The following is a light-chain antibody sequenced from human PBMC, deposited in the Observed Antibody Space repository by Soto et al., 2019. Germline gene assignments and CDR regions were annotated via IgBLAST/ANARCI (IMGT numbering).Light chain of an antibody. Sequence: QAVVTQPPSVSGTPGHKVSISCSGSTSNLGGNTVNWYQQLPGTAPKLLIYTNNQRPSGVPDRFSGSKSGTSASLAISGLRSEDEADFYCAAWDDSLKAVVFGGGTQLTVL. CDR2: TNN. V-gene: IGLV1-44*01. CDR3: AAWDDSLKAVV. CDR1: TSNLGGNT. J-gene: IGLJ2*01.